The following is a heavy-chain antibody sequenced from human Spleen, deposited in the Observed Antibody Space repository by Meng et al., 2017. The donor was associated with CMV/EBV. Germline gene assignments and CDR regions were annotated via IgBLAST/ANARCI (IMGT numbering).Heavy chain of an antibody. Sequence: VQLQESGPGLVKPSETLSPTCTVAGGYIKNWFWSWIRQPAGKKLEWIGRVYINDNTNYNPSFRSRVIMSVDASNNQFSLKLTSVTAADTAVYYCATGSGDFDHWGQGTLVTVSS. CDR3: ATGSGDFDH. J-gene: IGHJ4*02. CDR1: GGYIKNWF. D-gene: IGHD1-26*01. CDR2: VYINDNT. V-gene: IGHV4-4*07.